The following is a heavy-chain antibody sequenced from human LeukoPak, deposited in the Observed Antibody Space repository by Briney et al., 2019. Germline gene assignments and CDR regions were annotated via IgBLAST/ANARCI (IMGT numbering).Heavy chain of an antibody. V-gene: IGHV3-53*05. Sequence: GSLRLSCVVSAFTFNGNHMNWVRQAPGKGLGWVSVIYSDGDTYYAESVKGRLTISRDNSKNTLYLQMKSLKPEDTAVYYCATHTRDGYGPFDYWGQGTLVPVSS. CDR2: IYSDGDT. D-gene: IGHD5-24*01. CDR3: ATHTRDGYGPFDY. CDR1: AFTFNGNH. J-gene: IGHJ4*02.